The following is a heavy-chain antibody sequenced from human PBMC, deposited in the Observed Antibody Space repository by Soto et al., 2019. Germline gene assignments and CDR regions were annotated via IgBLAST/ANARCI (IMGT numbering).Heavy chain of an antibody. D-gene: IGHD3-10*01. CDR2: IYPGDSDT. CDR3: ARTGYGSGSSNYYYGMDV. CDR1: GYSFTSYW. J-gene: IGHJ6*02. V-gene: IGHV5-51*01. Sequence: GESLKFSCKGSGYSFTSYWIGWVRQMPGKGLEWMGIIYPGDSDTRYSPSFQGQVTISADKSISTAYLQWSSLKASDTAMYYCARTGYGSGSSNYYYGMDVWGQGTTVTVSS.